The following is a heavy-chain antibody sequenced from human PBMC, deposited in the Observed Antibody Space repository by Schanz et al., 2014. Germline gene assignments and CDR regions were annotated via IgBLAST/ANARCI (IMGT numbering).Heavy chain of an antibody. D-gene: IGHD3-9*01. J-gene: IGHJ3*01. V-gene: IGHV1-18*01. Sequence: QVQLVQSAPEVKKPGASVKVSCKASGYSFTTYGLNWVRQAPGQGPEWMGWISAFDDKTDYAQNCQNSLIMTTDPSTTTVYMELTGLRSDDTTVYYCARATTIITAGAFDVWGQGTMVTVSS. CDR1: GYSFTTYG. CDR3: ARATTIITAGAFDV. CDR2: ISAFDDKT.